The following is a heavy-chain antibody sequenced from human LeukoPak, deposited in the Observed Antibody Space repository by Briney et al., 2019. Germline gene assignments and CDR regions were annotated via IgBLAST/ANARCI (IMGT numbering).Heavy chain of an antibody. V-gene: IGHV3-30*02. Sequence: PGGSLRLSCAASGFTFSSYGMHWVRQAPGKGLEWVAFIRYDGSADSVKGRFTISRDNSKNTVYLQVSSLRADDTAVYYCAKDSRGANFGDFDYWGQGTLVTVSS. CDR3: AKDSRGANFGDFDY. CDR1: GFTFSSYG. D-gene: IGHD3-10*01. J-gene: IGHJ4*02. CDR2: IRYDGS.